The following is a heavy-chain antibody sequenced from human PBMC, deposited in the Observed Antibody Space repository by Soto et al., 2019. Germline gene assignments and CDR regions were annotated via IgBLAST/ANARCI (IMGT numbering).Heavy chain of an antibody. CDR2: IFYSGTT. V-gene: IGHV4-39*02. CDR1: GASISSNGYY. Sequence: PSETLSLTCTVSGASISSNGYYWGWIRQPPGKGLEWIGSIFYSGTTHYNPSLRSRLSISVDTSKNVFSLKLSSLTAADTAIYYCATGARWLRLDSRVWGQGTLVTVSS. CDR3: ATGARWLRLDSRV. J-gene: IGHJ4*02. D-gene: IGHD5-12*01.